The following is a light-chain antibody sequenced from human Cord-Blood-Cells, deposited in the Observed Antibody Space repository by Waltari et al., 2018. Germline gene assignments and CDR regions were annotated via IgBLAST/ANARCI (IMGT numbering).Light chain of an antibody. V-gene: IGKV3-20*01. J-gene: IGKJ1*01. CDR3: QQYGSSPWT. CDR2: GAS. Sequence: EIVLTQSPGTLSLSPGESATLSCRASQSVSSSYLAWYQQKPGQAPRLLIYGASSRATVIPDRFSGSGSGTDFTLTISRLEPEDVAVYYCQQYGSSPWTFGQGTKVEIK. CDR1: QSVSSSY.